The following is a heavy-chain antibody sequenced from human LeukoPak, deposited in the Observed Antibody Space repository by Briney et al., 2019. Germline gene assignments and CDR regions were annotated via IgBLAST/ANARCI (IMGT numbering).Heavy chain of an antibody. D-gene: IGHD3-10*01. CDR1: GLTVSNNY. J-gene: IGHJ4*02. CDR3: TKDRGVRGGSFDY. Sequence: GGSLRLSCAASGLTVSNNYMGWVRQAPGKGLEWVSFIYNTGETYYADSVKGRFTVSRDNSKNTLYLQTNSLRVEDTATYYCTKDRGVRGGSFDYWGQGTLVTVSS. CDR2: IYNTGET. V-gene: IGHV3-66*03.